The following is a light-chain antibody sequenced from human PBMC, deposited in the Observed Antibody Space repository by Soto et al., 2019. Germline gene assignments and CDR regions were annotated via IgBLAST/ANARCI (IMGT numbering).Light chain of an antibody. CDR2: AAS. J-gene: IGKJ5*01. V-gene: IGKV1D-12*01. CDR3: QQANSSTIT. Sequence: DIQMTQSPSSVSGSVGDRVTITCRASQSINSWLAWYQQKPGKAPKLLIYAASRLQSGVPSRLRGSGYGTDFTITISSLKTEDFETYYCQQANSSTITFGQGTRLEIK. CDR1: QSINSW.